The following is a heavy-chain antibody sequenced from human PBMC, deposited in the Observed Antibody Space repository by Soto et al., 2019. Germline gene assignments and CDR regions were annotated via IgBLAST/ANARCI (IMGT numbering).Heavy chain of an antibody. CDR1: GGSISSGGYY. CDR3: GRARKDIVVVVAAPLFDY. D-gene: IGHD2-15*01. Sequence: SETLSLTCTVSGGSISSGGYYWSWIRQHPGKGLEWIGYIYYSGSTYYNPSLKSRVTISVGTSKNQFSLKLSSVTAADTAVYYCGRARKDIVVVVAAPLFDYWGQGTLVTVSS. J-gene: IGHJ4*02. V-gene: IGHV4-31*03. CDR2: IYYSGST.